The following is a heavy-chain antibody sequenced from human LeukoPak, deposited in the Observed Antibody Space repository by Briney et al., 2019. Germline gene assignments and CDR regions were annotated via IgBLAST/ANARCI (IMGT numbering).Heavy chain of an antibody. CDR1: GFXFSDYY. CDR3: ARIVEYSSSYFDY. CDR2: ISSSSSYT. J-gene: IGHJ4*02. Sequence: GGSLRLSCAASGFXFSDYYISWIRQAPGKGLEWVSDISSSSSYTNYADSVKGRFTISIDNAKNSLYLQMNSLRAEDTAVYYWARIVEYSSSYFDYWGQGTLVTVPS. D-gene: IGHD6-6*01. V-gene: IGHV3-11*06.